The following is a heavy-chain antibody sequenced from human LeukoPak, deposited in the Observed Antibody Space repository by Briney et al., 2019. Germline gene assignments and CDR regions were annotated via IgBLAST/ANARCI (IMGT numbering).Heavy chain of an antibody. CDR3: AKGYCSGGSCWNDAFDI. D-gene: IGHD2-15*01. CDR1: GFTFSSYW. Sequence: GGSLRLSCAASGFTFSSYWMHWVRQAPGKGLVWVSRINSDGSSTSYADSVKGRFTISRDNSKNTLYLQMNSLRAEDTAVYYCAKGYCSGGSCWNDAFDIWGQGTMVTVSS. J-gene: IGHJ3*02. V-gene: IGHV3-74*01. CDR2: INSDGSST.